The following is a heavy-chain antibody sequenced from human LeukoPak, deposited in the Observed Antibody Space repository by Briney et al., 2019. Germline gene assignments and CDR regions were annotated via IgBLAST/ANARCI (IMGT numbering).Heavy chain of an antibody. V-gene: IGHV4-61*02. CDR3: ARGQEVVAENYFDY. CDR1: GGSISSGSYY. Sequence: PSETLSLTCTVSGGSISSGSYYWSWIRQPAGKGLEWIGRIYPGGTTNYNPSLKSRVTISVDTSKNQFSLKLRSVTAADTAVYYCARGQEVVAENYFDYWGQGTLVTVSS. CDR2: IYPGGTT. D-gene: IGHD5-12*01. J-gene: IGHJ4*02.